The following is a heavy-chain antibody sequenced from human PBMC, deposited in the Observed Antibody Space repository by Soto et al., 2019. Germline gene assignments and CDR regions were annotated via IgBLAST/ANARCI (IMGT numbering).Heavy chain of an antibody. CDR3: AREAVVVVAATRYYYMDV. D-gene: IGHD2-15*01. Sequence: QVQLVQSGAEVKKPGSSVKVSCKASGGTFSSYTISWVRQAPGQGLEWMGRIIPILGIANYAQKFQGRVTITADKSTSTAYMELSSLRSEDTAVYYWAREAVVVVAATRYYYMDVWGKGTTVTVSS. CDR2: IIPILGIA. CDR1: GGTFSSYT. J-gene: IGHJ6*03. V-gene: IGHV1-69*08.